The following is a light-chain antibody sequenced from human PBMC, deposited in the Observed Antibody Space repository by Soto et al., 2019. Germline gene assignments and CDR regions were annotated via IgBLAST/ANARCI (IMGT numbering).Light chain of an antibody. CDR2: DVS. CDR1: SSDVGGYNY. J-gene: IGLJ1*01. V-gene: IGLV2-14*01. CDR3: SSFTSDSSHYV. Sequence: QSALTQPASVSGSPGQSITISCTGTSSDVGGYNYVSWYQQHPGKAPKLMIYDVSERPSGVSDRFSASKSGNTASLIISGLQAEDEADYYCSSFTSDSSHYVFGSGNKVTVL.